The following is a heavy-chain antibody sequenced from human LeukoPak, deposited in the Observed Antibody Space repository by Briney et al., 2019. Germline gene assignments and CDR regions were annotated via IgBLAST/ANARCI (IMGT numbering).Heavy chain of an antibody. CDR3: AKEASYYYYMDV. V-gene: IGHV1-69*05. J-gene: IGHJ6*03. CDR1: GGTFSSYA. CDR2: IIPIFGTA. Sequence: KVSCKASGGTFSSYAISWVRQAPGQGLEWMGGIIPIFGTANYAQKFQGRVTITTDESTSTAYMELSSLRSEDTAVYYCAKEASYYYYMDVWGKGTTVTVSS.